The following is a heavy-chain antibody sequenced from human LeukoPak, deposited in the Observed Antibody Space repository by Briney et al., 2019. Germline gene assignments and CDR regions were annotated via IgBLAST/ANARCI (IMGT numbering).Heavy chain of an antibody. Sequence: GASVKVSCKVSGHTLSELPMYWVRQAPGEGLEWMGVFDPENDERIYTQKFRGRVTMTEDTSTNTAYMELSSLRSDDTAVYYCATEVTSIVPDYWGQGTLVTVSS. V-gene: IGHV1-24*01. CDR1: GHTLSELP. CDR2: FDPENDER. D-gene: IGHD2-21*02. CDR3: ATEVTSIVPDY. J-gene: IGHJ4*02.